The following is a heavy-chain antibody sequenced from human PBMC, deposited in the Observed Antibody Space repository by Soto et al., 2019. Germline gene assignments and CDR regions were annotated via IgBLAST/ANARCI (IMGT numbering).Heavy chain of an antibody. V-gene: IGHV1-69*01. CDR1: GGTFSSYA. J-gene: IGHJ6*02. CDR2: IIHIFGTA. CDR3: ARINCNYLSYYSGMDV. D-gene: IGHD1-7*01. Sequence: QVQLVQSGAAVKKPGASVKVSCKAYGGTFSSYAISWVRQAPGQGLEWMGGIIHIFGTANDAQKLQGRVTITADESTSTAYMELSSLRSEDTAVYDCARINCNYLSYYSGMDVWGQGTAVTFAS.